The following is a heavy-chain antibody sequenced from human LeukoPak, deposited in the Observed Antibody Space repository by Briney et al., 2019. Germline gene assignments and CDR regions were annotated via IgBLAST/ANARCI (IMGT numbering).Heavy chain of an antibody. CDR2: ISSSSTYI. CDR1: GFTFRSYS. D-gene: IGHD3-3*01. CDR3: ARPHPRTVFGVFSYYYGMDV. V-gene: IGHV3-21*01. Sequence: GGSLRLSCAASGFTFRSYSMNWVRQAPGKGLEWVSSISSSSTYIYSADSVKGRFIISRDNAKNSLYLQMNSLRAEDTAVYYCARPHPRTVFGVFSYYYGMDVWGQGTTVTVSS. J-gene: IGHJ6*02.